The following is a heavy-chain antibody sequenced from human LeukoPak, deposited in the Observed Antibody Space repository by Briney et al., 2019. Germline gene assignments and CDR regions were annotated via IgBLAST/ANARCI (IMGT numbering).Heavy chain of an antibody. CDR2: VYYNGIT. CDR1: GVSISSYF. D-gene: IGHD3-10*01. Sequence: NPSETLSLTCTVSGVSISSYFCSWIRQPPGKGLEWIGYVYYNGITNYNPSLKSRVSISLDTSKNQFSLKLNSVTAADTAVYYCARVKFRGVIIAPFSYFDYWGQGTLVTVSS. CDR3: ARVKFRGVIIAPFSYFDY. V-gene: IGHV4-59*12. J-gene: IGHJ4*02.